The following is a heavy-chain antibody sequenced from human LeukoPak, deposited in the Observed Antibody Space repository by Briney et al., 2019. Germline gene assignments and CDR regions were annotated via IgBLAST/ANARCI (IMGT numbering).Heavy chain of an antibody. CDR1: GYTFTSYY. D-gene: IGHD2-21*02. J-gene: IGHJ4*02. Sequence: ASVKVSCKASGYTFTSYYMNWVRQAPGQGLEWMGIINPSGGSTSYAQKFQGRVTMTRDTSTSTVYMELSSLRSEDTAVYYCARDKGPIFCGGDCSYFDYWGQGTLVTVSS. V-gene: IGHV1-46*01. CDR3: ARDKGPIFCGGDCSYFDY. CDR2: INPSGGST.